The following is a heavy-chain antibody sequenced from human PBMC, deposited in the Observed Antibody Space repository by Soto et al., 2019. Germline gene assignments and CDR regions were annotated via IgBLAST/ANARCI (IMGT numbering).Heavy chain of an antibody. Sequence: GGSLRLSCAASGFTFSSYSMNWVRQAPGKGLEWVSSISSSSSYIYYADSVKGRFTISRDNSKNTLYLQMNSLRAEDTAVYYCAKDPLGYCSSTSCYDGYNWFDPWGQGTLVTVSS. D-gene: IGHD2-2*01. J-gene: IGHJ5*02. V-gene: IGHV3-21*04. CDR2: ISSSSSYI. CDR1: GFTFSSYS. CDR3: AKDPLGYCSSTSCYDGYNWFDP.